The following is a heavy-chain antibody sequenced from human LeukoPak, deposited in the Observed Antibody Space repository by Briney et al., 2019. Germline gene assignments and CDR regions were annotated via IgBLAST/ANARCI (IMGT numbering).Heavy chain of an antibody. Sequence: PGGSLRLSCAASGFTFSTYSMSWVRRAPGKGLEWVSLIFPSGDTTYYANSVKGRFTISRDNSKNTLYLQMHSLRAEDTAVYYCAKDQRPDRGCDIDYWGQGTLVPVSS. CDR2: IFPSGDTT. V-gene: IGHV3-23*01. D-gene: IGHD5-12*01. CDR1: GFTFSTYS. J-gene: IGHJ4*02. CDR3: AKDQRPDRGCDIDY.